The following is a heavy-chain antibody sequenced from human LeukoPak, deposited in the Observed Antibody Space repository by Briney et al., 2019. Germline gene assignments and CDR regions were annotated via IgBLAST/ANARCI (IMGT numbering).Heavy chain of an antibody. Sequence: PGGSLRLSCAASGFTFSSYAMSWVRQAPGKGLEWVSATSRSGDSTYYADSVKGRFTISRDNSKNTLYLQMNSLRAEDTAVYYCAKEQRGYTGYAVGSWFDPWGQGTLVTVSS. V-gene: IGHV3-23*01. D-gene: IGHD5-12*01. CDR2: TSRSGDST. CDR1: GFTFSSYA. J-gene: IGHJ5*02. CDR3: AKEQRGYTGYAVGSWFDP.